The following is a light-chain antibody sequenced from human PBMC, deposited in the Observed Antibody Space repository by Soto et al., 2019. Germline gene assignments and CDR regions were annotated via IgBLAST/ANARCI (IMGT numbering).Light chain of an antibody. J-gene: IGKJ4*01. Sequence: EIAMTQSPATLSVSPGGTATLSCRASESVNRNLAWYQQRPGQSPKILLYGASTRATGTPARFSGSGSGTEVTLTITSLQSDDFALYFCQHYNNWPLTFGGGTKVEIK. CDR2: GAS. CDR3: QHYNNWPLT. V-gene: IGKV3-15*01. CDR1: ESVNRN.